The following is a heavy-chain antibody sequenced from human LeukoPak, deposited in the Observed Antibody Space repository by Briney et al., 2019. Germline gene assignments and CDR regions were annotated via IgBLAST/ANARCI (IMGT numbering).Heavy chain of an antibody. CDR3: TRDRMATTPPFYH. CDR1: GFTFSSYE. D-gene: IGHD5-24*01. V-gene: IGHV3-48*03. CDR2: ISTSGGTT. J-gene: IGHJ4*02. Sequence: GGSLRLSCAASGFTFSSYEMNWVRQAPGKGLEWVSYISTSGGTTYYADSVRGRFTISRGNAKNSVYLQMNSLRAEDTAVYYCTRDRMATTPPFYHWGQGTLVTVSS.